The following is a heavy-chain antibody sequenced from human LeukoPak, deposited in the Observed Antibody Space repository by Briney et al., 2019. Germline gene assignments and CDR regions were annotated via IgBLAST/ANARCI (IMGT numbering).Heavy chain of an antibody. V-gene: IGHV1-2*02. CDR3: ARGGYSGYDFDY. CDR2: INPNSGGT. CDR1: GYTFTVYY. J-gene: IGHJ4*02. D-gene: IGHD5-12*01. Sequence: ASVTVSCTASGYTFTVYYMHWVRQAPGQGLEWMGWINPNSGGTNYAQKFQGRVTMTRDTSISTAYMELSRLRSDDTAVYYCARGGYSGYDFDYWGQGTLVTVSS.